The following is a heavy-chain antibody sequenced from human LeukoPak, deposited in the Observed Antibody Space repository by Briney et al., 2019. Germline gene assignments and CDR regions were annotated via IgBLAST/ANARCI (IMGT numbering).Heavy chain of an antibody. CDR1: GFTFSSYS. J-gene: IGHJ4*02. CDR3: ASTNHYYGSGTYDYYFDY. D-gene: IGHD3-10*01. V-gene: IGHV3-21*01. CDR2: ISSGSDYI. Sequence: PGGSLRLSCATSGFTFSSYSMNWVRQAPGTGLEWVSSISSGSDYIYYADSVKGRFTISRDNAKNSLYLQMTSLGAEDTAVYYCASTNHYYGSGTYDYYFDYWGQGTLLTVSS.